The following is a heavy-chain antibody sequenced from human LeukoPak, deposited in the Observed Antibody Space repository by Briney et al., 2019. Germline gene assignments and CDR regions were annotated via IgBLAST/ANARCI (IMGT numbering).Heavy chain of an antibody. Sequence: PGGSLRLSCAASGFNFAAYAMHWVRQVPGKGLEWVSLINGDGGDIHYVDSVKGRFTISRDNSKNSLYLQMNGLTTEDTALYYCAKGDDYYSSSGYWNWFDPWGQGTLVTVSS. CDR2: INGDGGDI. CDR1: GFNFAAYA. CDR3: AKGDDYYSSSGYWNWFDP. D-gene: IGHD3-22*01. J-gene: IGHJ5*02. V-gene: IGHV3-43*02.